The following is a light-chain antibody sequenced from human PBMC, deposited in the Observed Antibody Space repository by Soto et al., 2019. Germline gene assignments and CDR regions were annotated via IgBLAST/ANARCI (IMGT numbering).Light chain of an antibody. CDR3: QHYADWPKT. J-gene: IGKJ1*01. CDR1: QSVSDR. V-gene: IGKV3-15*01. Sequence: ETVRTQSPEPQSVSPGERATLSCRASQSVSDRVVWYQQKSGQAPSLLIYAASTRAAGVPARFSGSGSGTEFTLTISSLQSEDFAVYFCQHYADWPKTSGQVTKV. CDR2: AAS.